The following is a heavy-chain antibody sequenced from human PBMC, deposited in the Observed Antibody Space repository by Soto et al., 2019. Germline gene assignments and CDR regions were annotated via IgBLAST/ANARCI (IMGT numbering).Heavy chain of an antibody. CDR3: AKGGSLTGYFTYDY. V-gene: IGHV3-23*01. J-gene: IGHJ4*02. CDR1: GFTLSNYA. D-gene: IGHD3-9*01. Sequence: EVQLLESGGGLVQPGGSLRLSCATSGFTLSNYAMNWVRPSPGKGLEWVSSISASGDSTYYPESVKGRFTVSRDNSKNTLYLQIDSLRAEDTAVYYCAKGGSLTGYFTYDYWGQGALVTVSS. CDR2: ISASGDST.